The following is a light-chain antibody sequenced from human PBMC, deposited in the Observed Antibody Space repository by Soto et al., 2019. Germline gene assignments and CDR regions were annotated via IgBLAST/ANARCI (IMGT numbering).Light chain of an antibody. CDR3: QQYNSWPPIT. J-gene: IGKJ5*01. CDR2: GAS. V-gene: IGKV3-15*01. CDR1: ESVSSN. Sequence: EVVMTQSPATLSVSPGERATLSCRASESVSSNLAWYEQRPGEAPRLVIYGASTRATGIPDRFSGGGSGTEFTLTISSLQSEDFAVYYCQQYNSWPPITFGQETRMEIK.